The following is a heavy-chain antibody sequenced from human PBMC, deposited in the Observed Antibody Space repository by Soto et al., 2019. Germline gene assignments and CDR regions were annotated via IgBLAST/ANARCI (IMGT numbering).Heavy chain of an antibody. D-gene: IGHD5-18*01. CDR3: ARDSYSYGKDYYYYGMDV. CDR2: ISAYNGNT. V-gene: IGHV1-18*01. Sequence: ASVKVSCKASGYTFSIYSIHWVRQAPGQSLEWMGWISAYNGNTNYAQKLQGRVTMTTDTSTSTAYMELRSLRSDDTAVYYCARDSYSYGKDYYYYGMDVWGQGTTVTVSS. J-gene: IGHJ6*02. CDR1: GYTFSIYS.